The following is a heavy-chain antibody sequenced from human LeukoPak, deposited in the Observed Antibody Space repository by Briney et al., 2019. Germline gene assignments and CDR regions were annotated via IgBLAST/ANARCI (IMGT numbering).Heavy chain of an antibody. V-gene: IGHV3-21*01. Sequence: PGGSLRLSCAASGFTFSSYSMNWVRQAPGKGLEWVSSISSSSSYIYYADSVKGRCTISRDNAKNSLYLQMNSLRAEDTAVYYCARKGVYYYGMDVWGQGTTVTVSS. CDR3: ARKGVYYYGMDV. CDR1: GFTFSSYS. CDR2: ISSSSSYI. J-gene: IGHJ6*02.